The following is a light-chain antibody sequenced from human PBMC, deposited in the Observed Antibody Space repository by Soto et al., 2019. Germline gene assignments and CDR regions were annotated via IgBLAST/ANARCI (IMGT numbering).Light chain of an antibody. CDR3: KQTLKSPNT. V-gene: IGKV1-39*01. J-gene: IGKJ1*01. CDR2: SAS. CDR1: HTISTY. Sequence: IHLTSSPMLMSAGVGDIVTITCTARHTISTYLNWYQQKPGKSPNLLIYSASNLESGVPSRFSGSGSGTDFTLTISRLQAEDFATYYCKQTLKSPNTFGQGTKVDIK.